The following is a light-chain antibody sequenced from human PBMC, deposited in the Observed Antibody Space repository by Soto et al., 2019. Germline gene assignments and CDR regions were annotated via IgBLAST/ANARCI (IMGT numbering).Light chain of an antibody. CDR2: KAS. Sequence: IQMTQSPSSLSASVGDRVTISCRASQGIGNALGLYQQKPGKAPKLPIYKASTLKSGVPSRFSGSGSGTEFTLTISSLQPDDFATYYCQHYNSYSESFGQGTKVDIK. V-gene: IGKV1-5*03. J-gene: IGKJ1*01. CDR3: QHYNSYSES. CDR1: QGIGNA.